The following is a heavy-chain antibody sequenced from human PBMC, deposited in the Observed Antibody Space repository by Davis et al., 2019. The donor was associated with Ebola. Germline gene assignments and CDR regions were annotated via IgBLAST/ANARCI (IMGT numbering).Heavy chain of an antibody. CDR1: GDSIISSKW. Sequence: SETLSLTCAVSGDSIISSKWWSWLRQSPGKGLEWIGETYHTGPTNYNPSLKSRVTISVDTSKNQFSLKLSSVTAADTAMYYCARRGTSSWYAGWFDPWAREPWSPSPQ. V-gene: IGHV4-4*02. J-gene: IGHJ5*02. CDR3: ARRGTSSWYAGWFDP. CDR2: TYHTGPT. D-gene: IGHD6-13*01.